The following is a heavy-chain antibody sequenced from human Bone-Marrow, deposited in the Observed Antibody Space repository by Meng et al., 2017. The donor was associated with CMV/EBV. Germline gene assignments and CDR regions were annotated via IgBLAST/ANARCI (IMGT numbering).Heavy chain of an antibody. V-gene: IGHV3-9*01. Sequence: GGSLRLSCAASRFTFDDYAMHWVRQAPGKGLEWVSGISWNSGSIGYADSVKGRFTISRDNAKNSLYLQMNSLGAEDTAVYYCAREYRLKYDSSGFDFWGQGPLVTVSS. CDR2: ISWNSGSI. CDR1: RFTFDDYA. J-gene: IGHJ4*02. D-gene: IGHD3-9*01. CDR3: AREYRLKYDSSGFDF.